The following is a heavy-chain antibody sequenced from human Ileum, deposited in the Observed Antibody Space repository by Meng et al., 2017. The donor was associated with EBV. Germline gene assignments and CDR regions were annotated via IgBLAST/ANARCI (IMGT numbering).Heavy chain of an antibody. V-gene: IGHV4-59*08. Sequence: VQLKASGHGLVKPSETLSLTCTVSGGSISSYYWSWIRQPPGKGLEWIGYIYYSGSTNYNPSLKSRVTISVDTSKNQFSLNLSSVTAADTAVYYCARGGWSLDYWGQGTLVTVSS. D-gene: IGHD2-15*01. CDR1: GGSISSYY. J-gene: IGHJ4*02. CDR3: ARGGWSLDY. CDR2: IYYSGST.